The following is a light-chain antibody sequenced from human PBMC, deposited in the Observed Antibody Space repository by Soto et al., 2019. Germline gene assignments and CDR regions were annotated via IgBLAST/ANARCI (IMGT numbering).Light chain of an antibody. CDR3: SSYAGSNNVV. CDR2: EVI. CDR1: NSDVGGYNY. J-gene: IGLJ2*01. V-gene: IGLV2-8*01. Sequence: QSALTQPPSASGSPGQSVTISCTGTNSDVGGYNYVSWYQQHPGRAPKLMIYEVIKRPSGVPDRFSGSKSGNTASLTVSGLQAEDEADYYCSSYAGSNNVVFGGGTKLPS.